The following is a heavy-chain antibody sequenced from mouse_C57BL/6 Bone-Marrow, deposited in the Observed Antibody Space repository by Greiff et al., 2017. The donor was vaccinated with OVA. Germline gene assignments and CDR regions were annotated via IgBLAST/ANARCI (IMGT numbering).Heavy chain of an antibody. J-gene: IGHJ4*01. CDR2: ISYDGSN. V-gene: IGHV3-6*01. CDR3: ARGPLTDYGSSPYYAMDY. D-gene: IGHD1-1*01. CDR1: GYSITSGYY. Sequence: ESGPGLVKPSQSLSLTCSVTGYSITSGYYWNWIRQFPGNKLEWMGYISYDGSNNYNPSLKNRISITRDTSKNQFFLKLNSVTTEDTATYYCARGPLTDYGSSPYYAMDYWGQGTSVTVSS.